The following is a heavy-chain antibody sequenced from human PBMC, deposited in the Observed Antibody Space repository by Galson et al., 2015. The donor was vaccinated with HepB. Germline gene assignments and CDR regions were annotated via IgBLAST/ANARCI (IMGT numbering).Heavy chain of an antibody. J-gene: IGHJ6*03. CDR2: ISGSGGST. Sequence: SLRLSCAASGFTFSSYAMSWVRQAPGKGLEWVSAISGSGGSTYYADSVKGRFTISRDNSKNTLYLQMNSLRAEDTAVYYCAKDGSGLNYYYYYYMDVWGKGTTVTVSS. CDR3: AKDGSGLNYYYYYYMDV. V-gene: IGHV3-23*01. D-gene: IGHD3-22*01. CDR1: GFTFSSYA.